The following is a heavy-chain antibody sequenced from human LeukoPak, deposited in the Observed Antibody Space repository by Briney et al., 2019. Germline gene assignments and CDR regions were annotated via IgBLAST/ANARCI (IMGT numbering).Heavy chain of an antibody. D-gene: IGHD1-14*01. CDR3: ARRRGTETGALDI. CDR1: GFTFSSYS. J-gene: IGHJ3*02. V-gene: IGHV3-21*01. CDR2: ISSSSSYI. Sequence: PGGSLRLSCAASGFTFSSYSMNWVRQAPGKGLEWVSSISSSSSYIYYGDSVKGRFTISRDNAKNSLYLQMNSLRAEDTAVYYCARRRGTETGALDIWGQGTMVTVSS.